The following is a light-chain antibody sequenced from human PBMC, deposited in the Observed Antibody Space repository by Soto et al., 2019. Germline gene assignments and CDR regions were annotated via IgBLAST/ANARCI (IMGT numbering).Light chain of an antibody. J-gene: IGKJ1*01. CDR1: LTMNNN. Sequence: EIVMTQSPATLSVSPGESVTLSCRASLTMNNNIAWYQHKPGQAPRLLIFGASSRASGVPGRFSGSWFGIEFTLSISSVQSEDFAVYYGQQYNERPPWTFGQGTTVVMK. CDR3: QQYNERPPWT. V-gene: IGKV3-15*01. CDR2: GAS.